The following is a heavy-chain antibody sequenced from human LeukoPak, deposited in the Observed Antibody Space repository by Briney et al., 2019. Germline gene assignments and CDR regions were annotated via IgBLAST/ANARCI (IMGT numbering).Heavy chain of an antibody. CDR2: INNDGSST. CDR3: ARVRWGGLYYFDY. J-gene: IGHJ4*02. CDR1: GFTFTRYW. V-gene: IGHV3-74*01. D-gene: IGHD3-16*01. Sequence: HTGGSLRLSCAASGFTFTRYWMHWVRQVPGKGLVWVSRINNDGSSTNYADSVKGRFTISRDNAKNTLHLQMNSLTAEDTAVYYCARVRWGGLYYFDYWGQGTLVTVSS.